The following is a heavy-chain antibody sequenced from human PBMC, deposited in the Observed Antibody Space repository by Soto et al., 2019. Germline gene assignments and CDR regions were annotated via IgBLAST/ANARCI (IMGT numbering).Heavy chain of an antibody. CDR2: IIPIFGTA. V-gene: IGHV1-69*13. D-gene: IGHD3-10*01. J-gene: IGHJ6*02. Sequence: GASVEVSCKASGYSFTSYCIGWVLQAPGQGLEWMGGIIPIFGTANYAQKFQGRVTITADESTSTAYMELSSLRSEDTAVYYCASSFYYGSGSLGGFYYYYGMDVWGQGTTVTVSS. CDR3: ASSFYYGSGSLGGFYYYYGMDV. CDR1: GYSFTSYC.